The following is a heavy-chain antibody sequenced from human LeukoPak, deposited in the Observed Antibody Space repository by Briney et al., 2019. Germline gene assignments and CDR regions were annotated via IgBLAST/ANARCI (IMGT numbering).Heavy chain of an antibody. Sequence: PSETLSLTCTVSGGSISSRDSYWAWIRQPPGKGLEWIGSIYHNGNRYYYPSLKSRLNISLDTSKNQFSLRLTSVTAADTAVYYCASRVEMATITFSDNWGQGTLVTVSS. CDR1: GGSISSRDSY. J-gene: IGHJ4*02. CDR2: IYHNGNR. D-gene: IGHD5-24*01. V-gene: IGHV4-39*01. CDR3: ASRVEMATITFSDN.